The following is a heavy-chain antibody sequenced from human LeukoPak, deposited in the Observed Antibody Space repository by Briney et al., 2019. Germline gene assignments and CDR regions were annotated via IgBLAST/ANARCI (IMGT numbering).Heavy chain of an antibody. CDR2: ISSSSSYI. CDR1: GFTFSSYA. CDR3: ARDVPYDFWXGYXXXFSGXPADH. J-gene: IGHJ4*02. Sequence: GGSLRLSCAASGFTFSSYAMSWVRQAPGKGLEWVSSISSSSSYIYYADSVKGRFTISRDNAKNSLYLQMNSLRAEDTAVYYCARDVPYDFWXGYXXXFSGXPADHWGQGTLVTVSS. V-gene: IGHV3-21*01. D-gene: IGHD3-3*01.